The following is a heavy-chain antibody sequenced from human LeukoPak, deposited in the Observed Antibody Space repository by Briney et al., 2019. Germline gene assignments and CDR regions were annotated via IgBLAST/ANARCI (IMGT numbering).Heavy chain of an antibody. CDR1: GYTFTSYG. CDR2: ISAYNGNT. J-gene: IGHJ4*02. D-gene: IGHD3-10*01. V-gene: IGHV1-18*01. CDR3: ARDEAYYGSGSYYNPFGY. Sequence: ASVKVSCKASGYTFTSYGISWVRQAPGQGLEWMGWISAYNGNTNYAQKLQGRVTMTTDTSTSTAYMELRSLRSDDTAVYYCARDEAYYGSGSYYNPFGYWGQGTLVTVSS.